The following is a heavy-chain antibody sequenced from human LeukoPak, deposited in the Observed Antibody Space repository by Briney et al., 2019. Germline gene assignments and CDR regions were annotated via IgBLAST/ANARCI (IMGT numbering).Heavy chain of an antibody. D-gene: IGHD3-3*01. CDR3: ARGQVSTTIFGYYYMDV. CDR1: GGSFSGYY. CDR2: INHSGST. J-gene: IGHJ6*03. Sequence: SETLSLTCAVYGGSFSGYYWSWIRQPPGKGLEWIGEINHSGSTNYNPSLKSRVTISVDTSKNQFSLKLSSVTAADTAVYYCARGQVSTTIFGYYYMDVWGKGNTVTVSS. V-gene: IGHV4-34*01.